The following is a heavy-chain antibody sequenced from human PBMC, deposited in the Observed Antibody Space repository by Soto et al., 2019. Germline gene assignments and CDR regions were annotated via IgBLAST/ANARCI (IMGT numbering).Heavy chain of an antibody. CDR3: ARIGSWALNFDY. CDR2: IWSDGSNK. Sequence: QVQLVESGGGVVQPGRSLRLSCAASGFTFSTYHMHWVRQAPDKGLEWVAVIWSDGSNKYYADSVKGRFTISRDNSKNTLYLQMNSLTVEDTAVYYCARIGSWALNFDYWGQGTQVTVSS. D-gene: IGHD6-13*01. CDR1: GFTFSTYH. V-gene: IGHV3-33*01. J-gene: IGHJ4*02.